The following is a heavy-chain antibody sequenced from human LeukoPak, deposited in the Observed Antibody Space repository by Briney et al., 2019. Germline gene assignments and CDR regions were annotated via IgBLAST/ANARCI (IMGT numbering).Heavy chain of an antibody. D-gene: IGHD4-11*01. CDR3: ARGISTTGHDY. V-gene: IGHV4-38-2*01. J-gene: IGHJ4*02. Sequence: KPSETLSLTCAVSGYSISSGYYWGWIRHPPGKGPEWIGSVFHTGSSSYIPSLKSRVTISVDTSRNQFSLEVSSVTAADTAIYYCARGISTTGHDYWGPGTLVTVAS. CDR2: VFHTGSS. CDR1: GYSISSGYY.